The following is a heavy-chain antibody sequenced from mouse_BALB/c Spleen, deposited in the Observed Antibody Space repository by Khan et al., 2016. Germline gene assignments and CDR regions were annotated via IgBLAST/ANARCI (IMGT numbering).Heavy chain of an antibody. J-gene: IGHJ1*01. CDR2: ISDGGSYT. CDR1: GFTFSDYY. CDR3: ARDLNWYFDV. Sequence: EVQLQESGGGLVKPGGSLKLSCAASGFTFSDYYMYWVRQTPEKRLEWVATISDGGSYTYYPDSVKGRFTISRDNAENNLYLQMSSLKSEDTAMYYCARDLNWYFDVWGAGTTVTVSS. V-gene: IGHV5-4*02.